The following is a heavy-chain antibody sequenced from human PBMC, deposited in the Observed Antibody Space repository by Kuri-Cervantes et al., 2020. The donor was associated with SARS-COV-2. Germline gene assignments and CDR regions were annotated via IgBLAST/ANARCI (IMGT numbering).Heavy chain of an antibody. Sequence: GGFLRLSCAASGFTFSSYWMSWVRQAPGKGREWVANIKQDGSEKYYVDSVKGRFTISRDNAKNSLYLQTNSLRVEDTAVYYCAKSGRQYDVWGQGTMVTVSS. CDR1: GFTFSSYW. D-gene: IGHD3-10*01. CDR2: IKQDGSEK. J-gene: IGHJ3*01. CDR3: AKSGRQYDV. V-gene: IGHV3-7*01.